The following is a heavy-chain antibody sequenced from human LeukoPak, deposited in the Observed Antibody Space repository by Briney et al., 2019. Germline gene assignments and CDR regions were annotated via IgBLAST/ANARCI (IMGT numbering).Heavy chain of an antibody. J-gene: IGHJ5*02. CDR2: IYPSARS. CDR3: ARLGLPGPTGDWFDP. V-gene: IGHV4-38-2*01. D-gene: IGHD1-14*01. Sequence: SETLSLSCAVSGYSISSGYYWGCIRQPPGKGLEWIGSIYPSARSYYNPSLRSRVTISVDTSKNQFSLKLSSVTAAETAVFYCARLGLPGPTGDWFDPWGQGTLVTVSS. CDR1: GYSISSGYY.